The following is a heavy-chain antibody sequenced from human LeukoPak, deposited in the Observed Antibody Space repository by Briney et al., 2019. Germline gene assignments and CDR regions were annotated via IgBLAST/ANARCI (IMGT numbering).Heavy chain of an antibody. D-gene: IGHD5-18*01. J-gene: IGHJ4*02. CDR3: ARAGIGRYSSPNY. Sequence: QPGGSLRLSCAASGFTFSSYWMSWVRQAPGKGLEWVANIKQEGSEKYYVDSVKGRFTISRDNAKNSLYLQMNSLRAEDTAVYYCARAGIGRYSSPNYWGQGTLVTVSS. CDR1: GFTFSSYW. CDR2: IKQEGSEK. V-gene: IGHV3-7*04.